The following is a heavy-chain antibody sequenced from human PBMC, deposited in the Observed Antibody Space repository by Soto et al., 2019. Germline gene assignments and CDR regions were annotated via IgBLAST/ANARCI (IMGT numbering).Heavy chain of an antibody. CDR3: VRQRGNYFDF. Sequence: SETLSLTCSVSGDSINSRYWSWIRQPPGKGLEWIGYIDYVGSTNYAPSLQSRVTMSVDTSKSQVSLKLRYVTAADTAVYYCVRQRGNYFDFWGQGTVVTVS. J-gene: IGHJ4*02. CDR1: GDSINSRY. D-gene: IGHD3-10*01. CDR2: IDYVGST. V-gene: IGHV4-59*11.